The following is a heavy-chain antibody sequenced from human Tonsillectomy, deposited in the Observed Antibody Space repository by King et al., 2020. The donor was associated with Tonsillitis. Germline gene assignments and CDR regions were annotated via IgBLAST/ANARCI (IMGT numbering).Heavy chain of an antibody. V-gene: IGHV1-69*06. Sequence: VQLVQSGAEVKKPGSSVKVSCKASGGTFSSFAIAWVRQAPGQGLEWMGGIIPTFGKPNYAQKFQGRVTITADKSTRTAYMEVSSLRSEDTAVYFCARGNTDFWSGYYTPYYLDVWGKGTTVTVSS. CDR3: ARGNTDFWSGYYTPYYLDV. CDR2: IIPTFGKP. CDR1: GGTFSSFA. D-gene: IGHD3-3*01. J-gene: IGHJ6*03.